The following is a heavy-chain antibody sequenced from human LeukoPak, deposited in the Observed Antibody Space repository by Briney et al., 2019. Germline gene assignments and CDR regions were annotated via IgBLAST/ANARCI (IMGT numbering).Heavy chain of an antibody. D-gene: IGHD3-22*01. V-gene: IGHV3-33*06. J-gene: IGHJ4*02. CDR1: GFTFSSYG. CDR3: AKDRAVGVTMTSFDY. Sequence: PGGSLRLSCAASGFTFSSYGMHWVRQAPGKGLEWVAVIWYDGSNKYYADSVKGRFTISRDNSKNTLYLQMNSLRAEDTAVYYCAKDRAVGVTMTSFDYWGQGTLVTVSS. CDR2: IWYDGSNK.